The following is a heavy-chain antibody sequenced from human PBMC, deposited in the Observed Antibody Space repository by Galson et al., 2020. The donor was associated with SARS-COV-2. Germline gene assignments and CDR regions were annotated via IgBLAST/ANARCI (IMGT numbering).Heavy chain of an antibody. J-gene: IGHJ6*02. D-gene: IGHD3-3*01. CDR3: ARDKRPYYDFWSGYYIKAPGPDYYYYGMDV. Sequence: ASVKVSCKASGYTFTSYGISWVRQAPGQGLEWMGWISAYNGNTNYAQKLQGRVTMTTDTSTSPAYMELRSLRSDDTAVYYCARDKRPYYDFWSGYYIKAPGPDYYYYGMDVWGQGTTVTVSS. CDR2: ISAYNGNT. V-gene: IGHV1-18*01. CDR1: GYTFTSYG.